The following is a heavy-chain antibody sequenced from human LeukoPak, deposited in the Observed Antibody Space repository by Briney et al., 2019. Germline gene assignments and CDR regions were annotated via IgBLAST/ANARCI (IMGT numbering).Heavy chain of an antibody. J-gene: IGHJ4*02. CDR2: IYPDDSDT. Sequence: GESLKISCKGSGYSFTSYWIGWVRQMPGKGLEWMGIIYPDDSDTRYSPSFQGQVTISADKSISTAYLQWSSLKASDTAMYYCAILCSSTSCYLDYWGQGTLVTVSS. D-gene: IGHD2-2*01. V-gene: IGHV5-51*01. CDR3: AILCSSTSCYLDY. CDR1: GYSFTSYW.